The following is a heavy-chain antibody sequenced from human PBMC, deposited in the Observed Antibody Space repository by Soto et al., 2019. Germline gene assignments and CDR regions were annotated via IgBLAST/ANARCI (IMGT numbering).Heavy chain of an antibody. CDR2: ISYSGST. D-gene: IGHD5-18*01. CDR1: GDSIGNYY. CDR3: ARHRGSSYGYFDY. V-gene: IGHV4-59*08. J-gene: IGHJ4*02. Sequence: SETLSLTCAVSGDSIGNYYWSWIRQAPGKGLEWIGFISYSGSTNYSPSLKSRVTISVDRSKNQCSLKLSSVTAADTAVYYCARHRGSSYGYFDYWGQGTLVTVSS.